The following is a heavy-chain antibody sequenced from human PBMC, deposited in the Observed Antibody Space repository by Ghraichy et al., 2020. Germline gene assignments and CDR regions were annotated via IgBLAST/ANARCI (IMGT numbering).Heavy chain of an antibody. J-gene: IGHJ6*02. CDR2: INHSEST. D-gene: IGHD3-3*01. CDR1: GGSFSGYY. Sequence: SETLSLTCAVYGGSFSGYYWSWIRQPPGKGLEWIGEINHSESTNYNPSLKSRVTISVDTSKNQFSLKLSSVTAADTAVYYCARGGEYDFWSGYYLSVWGQGTTVTISS. CDR3: ARGGEYDFWSGYYLSV. V-gene: IGHV4-34*01.